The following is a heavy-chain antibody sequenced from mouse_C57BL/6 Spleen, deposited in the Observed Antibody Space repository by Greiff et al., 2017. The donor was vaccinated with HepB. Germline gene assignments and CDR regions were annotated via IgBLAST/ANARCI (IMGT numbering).Heavy chain of an antibody. V-gene: IGHV2-6*01. CDR2: IWGVGST. CDR1: GFSFTSYG. CDR3: ATYDYDAAWFAY. Sequence: VQLQQSGPGLVAPSQSLSITCTVSGFSFTSYGVDWVRQSPGKGLEWLGVIWGVGSTNYNSALKSRLSISKDNSKSQVFLKMNSLQTDDTAMYYCATYDYDAAWFAYWGQGTLVTVSA. D-gene: IGHD2-4*01. J-gene: IGHJ3*01.